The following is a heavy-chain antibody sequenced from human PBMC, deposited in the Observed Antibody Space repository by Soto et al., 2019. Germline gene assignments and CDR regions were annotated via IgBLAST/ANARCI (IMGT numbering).Heavy chain of an antibody. Sequence: QLKLQESGPGLVKPSETLSLTCTVSGDSIRSSSYWGWIRQPPGKGLEWIGSIYSTGNTYYNPSLKRQVTISVDTSKNQFSLNVISVTAADTAVYYCRRSSRYSTDVWGQGTTVTVSS. V-gene: IGHV4-39*01. CDR2: IYSTGNT. CDR3: RRSSRYSTDV. J-gene: IGHJ6*02. D-gene: IGHD6-13*01. CDR1: GDSIRSSSY.